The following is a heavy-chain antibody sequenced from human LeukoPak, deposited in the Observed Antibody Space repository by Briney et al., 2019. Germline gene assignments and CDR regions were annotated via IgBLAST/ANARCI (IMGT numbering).Heavy chain of an antibody. D-gene: IGHD3-9*01. J-gene: IGHJ4*02. CDR1: GGSISSYY. Sequence: SETLSLTCTVSGGSISSYYWSWIRQPPGKGLEGSGYIYYSGSTNYNPSLKSRVTISVDTSKNQFSLNLSSVTAADTAVYYCARDARHFDWEYYFDYWGQGTLVTVSS. CDR3: ARDARHFDWEYYFDY. V-gene: IGHV4-59*01. CDR2: IYYSGST.